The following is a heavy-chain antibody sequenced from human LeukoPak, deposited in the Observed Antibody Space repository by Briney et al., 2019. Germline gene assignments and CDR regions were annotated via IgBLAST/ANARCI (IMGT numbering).Heavy chain of an antibody. D-gene: IGHD4/OR15-4a*01. Sequence: PGGSLRLSCAASGFTFSSYGMHWVRQAPGKGLEWVAVIWYDGSNKYYADSVKGRFTISRDNSKNTLYLQMNSLRAEDTAVYYCAKVGTMVVPGGYYFDYWGQGTLVTVSS. CDR1: GFTFSSYG. CDR3: AKVGTMVVPGGYYFDY. V-gene: IGHV3-33*06. J-gene: IGHJ4*02. CDR2: IWYDGSNK.